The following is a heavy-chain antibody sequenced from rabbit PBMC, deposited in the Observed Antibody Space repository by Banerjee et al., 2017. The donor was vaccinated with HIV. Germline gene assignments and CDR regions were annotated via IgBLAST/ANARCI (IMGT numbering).Heavy chain of an antibody. J-gene: IGHJ4*01. V-gene: IGHV1S45*01. D-gene: IGHD4-1*01. CDR2: IYAGSSGST. Sequence: QEQLVEYGGDLVQPEGSLTLTCTASGFSFSSSYWMSWVRQAPGKGLEWIGTIYAGSSGSTYYASWAKGRFTISKTSSTTVTLQMTSLTAADTANYFCARDLAGVIGWNFGLWGPGTLVTVS. CDR3: ARDLAGVIGWNFGL. CDR1: GFSFSSSYW.